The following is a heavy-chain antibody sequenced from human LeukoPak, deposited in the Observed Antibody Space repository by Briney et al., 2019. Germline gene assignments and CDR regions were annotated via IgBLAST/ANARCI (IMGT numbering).Heavy chain of an antibody. D-gene: IGHD6-13*01. CDR3: ARHWTYSSSWQFHGGFDY. CDR2: IYSGGST. Sequence: PGGSLRLSCAASGFTVSSNYMSWVRQAPGKGLEWVSVIYSGGSTYYADSVKGRFTISRDNSKNTLYLQMNSLRAEDTAVYYCARHWTYSSSWQFHGGFDYWGQGTLVTVSS. J-gene: IGHJ4*02. CDR1: GFTVSSNY. V-gene: IGHV3-66*04.